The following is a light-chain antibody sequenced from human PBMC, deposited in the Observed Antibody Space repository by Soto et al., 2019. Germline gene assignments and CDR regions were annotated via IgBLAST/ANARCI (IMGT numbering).Light chain of an antibody. CDR3: SSYTSTSTYV. Sequence: QSALTQPASVSGSPEQSITISCTGTSSDVGTYNYVSWYQQHPGKAPKLMILEVRTRPSGVSNRFSASKSGNTASLTISGLQAEDEADYYCSSYTSTSTYVFGTGTKLTVL. V-gene: IGLV2-14*01. CDR1: SSDVGTYNY. CDR2: EVR. J-gene: IGLJ1*01.